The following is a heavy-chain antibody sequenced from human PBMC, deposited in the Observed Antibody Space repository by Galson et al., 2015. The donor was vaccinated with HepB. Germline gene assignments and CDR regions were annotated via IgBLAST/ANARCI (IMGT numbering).Heavy chain of an antibody. V-gene: IGHV3-30-3*01. CDR3: ARDLYGSAYYYYGMDV. J-gene: IGHJ6*02. CDR1: GFTFSSYA. D-gene: IGHD1-26*01. CDR2: ISYDGSNK. Sequence: SLRLSCAASGFTFSSYAMHWVRQAPGKGLEWVAVISYDGSNKYYADSVKGRFTISRDNSKNTLYLQMNSLRAEDTAVYYCARDLYGSAYYYYGMDVWGQGTTVTVSS.